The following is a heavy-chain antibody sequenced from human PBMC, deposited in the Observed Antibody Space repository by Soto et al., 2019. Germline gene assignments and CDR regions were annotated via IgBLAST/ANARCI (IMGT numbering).Heavy chain of an antibody. V-gene: IGHV2-5*02. CDR3: AHRVLRTVFGLVTTTAIYFDF. CDR1: GFSLTTSGVG. J-gene: IGHJ4*02. CDR2: IYWDDDK. Sequence: ESGPTVVNPTETLTLTCTFSGFSLTTSGVGVGWVRQSPGKAPEWLALIYWDDDKRYSTSLKSRLTITKDTSKNQVVLTMANVDPADTATYYCAHRVLRTVFGLVTTTAIYFDFWGQGTPVVVSS. D-gene: IGHD3-3*01.